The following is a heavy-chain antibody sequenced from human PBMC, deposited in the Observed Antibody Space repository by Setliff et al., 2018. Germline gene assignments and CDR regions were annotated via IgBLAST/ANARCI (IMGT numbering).Heavy chain of an antibody. CDR1: GGSISSSTYY. J-gene: IGHJ6*03. Sequence: SETLSLTCTVSGGSISSSTYYWSWIRQPPGKGLEFIGYVYYSGTANYSPSLRSRLTISVDTAKNQISLRLSSVTAADTAVYFCARVTGFSYMDVWGKGTTVTV. V-gene: IGHV4-61*05. CDR2: VYYSGTA. CDR3: ARVTGFSYMDV. D-gene: IGHD3-3*01.